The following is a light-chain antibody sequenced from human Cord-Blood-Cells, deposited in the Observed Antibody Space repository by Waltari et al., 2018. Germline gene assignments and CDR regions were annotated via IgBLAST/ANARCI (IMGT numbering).Light chain of an antibody. J-gene: IGLJ2*01. Sequence: SSELTQDPAVSVALGQTVRITCQGRSLRSLYASWYQQKPGQAPVLLINDKNNRPPGIPDRLSGSSAGNTASLTITGAQAEEEADYYCNTRDSSGNHVVFGGGTKLTVL. CDR3: NTRDSSGNHVV. V-gene: IGLV3-19*01. CDR1: SLRSLY. CDR2: DKN.